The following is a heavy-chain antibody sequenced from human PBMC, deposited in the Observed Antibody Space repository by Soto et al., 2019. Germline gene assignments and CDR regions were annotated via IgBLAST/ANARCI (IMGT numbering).Heavy chain of an antibody. CDR3: AAGAAGGPFDY. V-gene: IGHV1-58*01. J-gene: IGHJ4*02. Sequence: SVKVSCKASGFTFTSSAVQWVRQARGQRLEWIGWIVVGSGNTNYAQKFQERVTITRDMSTSTAYMELSSLRSEDTAVYYCAAGAAGGPFDYGSEEPRVTVPS. CDR2: IVVGSGNT. CDR1: GFTFTSSA. D-gene: IGHD3-10*01.